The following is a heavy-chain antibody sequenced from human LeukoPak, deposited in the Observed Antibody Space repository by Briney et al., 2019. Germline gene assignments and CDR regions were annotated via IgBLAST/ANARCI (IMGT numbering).Heavy chain of an antibody. CDR2: IDRDGSRI. D-gene: IGHD4-23*01. CDR1: GFTFSSYW. J-gene: IGHJ4*02. V-gene: IGHV3-74*01. CDR3: VRGNDYGGPHY. Sequence: GGSLRLSCAVSGFTFSSYWMHWVRQAPGKGLVWVSRIDRDGSRINYADSVRGRFTISRDNGKNTLFLQMNSLRAEDAAVYYCVRGNDYGGPHYWGQGTLVTVSS.